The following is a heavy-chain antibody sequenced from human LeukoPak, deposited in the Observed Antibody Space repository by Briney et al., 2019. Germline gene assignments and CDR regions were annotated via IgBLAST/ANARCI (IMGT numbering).Heavy chain of an antibody. V-gene: IGHV4-34*01. J-gene: IGHJ2*01. CDR2: INHIGST. CDR1: GGSFSGYY. D-gene: IGHD3-3*01. Sequence: SETLSLTCAVYGGSFSGYYWSWIRQPPGKGLEWVGEINHIGSTNYNRSLKSRVTISVDTSKNQFSLKLSSVTAADTAVYYCARDNFWSDSTRDLWGRGTLVTVSS. CDR3: ARDNFWSDSTRDL.